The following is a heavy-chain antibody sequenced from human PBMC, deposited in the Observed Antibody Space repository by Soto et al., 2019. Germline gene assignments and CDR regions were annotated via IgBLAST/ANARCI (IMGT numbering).Heavy chain of an antibody. V-gene: IGHV3-21*01. CDR2: IRGFSPYT. CDR1: GFTFRTYT. J-gene: IGHJ6*02. D-gene: IGHD2-15*01. CDR3: ARNRGYDAHDFYYNAMDV. Sequence: GGSLRLSCISSGFTFRTYTMNWVRQAPGKGLEWVSGIRGFSPYTFYAESVKGRFTISRDNAKNSLFLQMNSLRAEDTAVYYCARNRGYDAHDFYYNAMDVWGQGTTVTVSS.